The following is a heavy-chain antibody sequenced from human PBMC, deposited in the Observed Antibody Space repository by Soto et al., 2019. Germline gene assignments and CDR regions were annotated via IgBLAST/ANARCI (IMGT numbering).Heavy chain of an antibody. Sequence: EVQLLESGGGLVQPGGSLRLSCAASGFTFSSYAMSWVRQAPGKGLEWVSAISGSGGSTYYADSVTGGFTISRDNPNNTLYLQMNSLTAEDTAVYYCAIVGLWWSFDYWGHGTLVTVSS. J-gene: IGHJ4*01. CDR3: AIVGLWWSFDY. D-gene: IGHD2-15*01. CDR2: ISGSGGST. V-gene: IGHV3-23*01. CDR1: GFTFSSYA.